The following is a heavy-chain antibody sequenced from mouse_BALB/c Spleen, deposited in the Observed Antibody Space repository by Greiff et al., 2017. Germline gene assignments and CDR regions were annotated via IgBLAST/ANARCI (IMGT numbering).Heavy chain of an antibody. CDR3: ARSDGSSYDAMDY. V-gene: IGHV5-17*02. J-gene: IGHJ4*01. CDR1: GFTFSSFG. D-gene: IGHD1-1*01. CDR2: ISSGSSTI. Sequence: EVQRVESGGGLVQPGGSRKLSCAASGFTFSSFGMHWVRQAPEKGLEWVAYISSGSSTIYYADTVKGRFTISRDNPKNTLFLQMTSLRSEDTAMYYCARSDGSSYDAMDYWGQGTSVTVSS.